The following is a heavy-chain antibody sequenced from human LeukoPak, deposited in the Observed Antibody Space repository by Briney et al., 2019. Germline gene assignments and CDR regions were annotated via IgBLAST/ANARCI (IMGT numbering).Heavy chain of an antibody. D-gene: IGHD3-10*01. CDR2: IYYSGST. CDR3: ARVLLWFGELSPNWFDP. Sequence: SETLSLTCTVSGGSISSYYWSWIRQPPGKGLEWIGYIYYSGSTKYNPSLKSRVTISVDTSKNQFPLKLSSVTAADTAVYYCARVLLWFGELSPNWFDPWGQGTLVTVSS. CDR1: GGSISSYY. V-gene: IGHV4-59*08. J-gene: IGHJ5*02.